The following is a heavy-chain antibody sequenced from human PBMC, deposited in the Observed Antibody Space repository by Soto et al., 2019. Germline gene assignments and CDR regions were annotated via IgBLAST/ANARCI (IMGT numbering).Heavy chain of an antibody. CDR3: ARGRGYSGDDLQEDGFDV. D-gene: IGHD5-12*01. V-gene: IGHV1-46*01. Sequence: QVQLMQSGTEVKEPGASVNLSCKASGYTFSSFYIHWVRQAPGQGLEWVGIMNPSGDRTKYAQNCRGRVTMTRDTATSTVYMELRSLRSEDTAVYYCARGRGYSGDDLQEDGFDVWGQGTMVTVS. CDR1: GYTFSSFY. CDR2: MNPSGDRT. J-gene: IGHJ3*01.